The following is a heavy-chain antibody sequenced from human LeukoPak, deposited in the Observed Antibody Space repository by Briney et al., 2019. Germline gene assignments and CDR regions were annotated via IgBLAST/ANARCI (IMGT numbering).Heavy chain of an antibody. J-gene: IGHJ6*02. CDR1: GYTFTSYD. CDR2: MNPNSGNT. V-gene: IGHV1-8*01. D-gene: IGHD3-9*01. CDR3: ARGYITHYDILTGYPTHYYGMDV. Sequence: ASVKVSCKASGYTFTSYDINWVRQATGQGLEWMGWMNPNSGNTGYAQKFQGRVTMTRNTSISTAYMELSSLRSEDTAVYYCARGYITHYDILTGYPTHYYGMDVWGQGTTVTVSS.